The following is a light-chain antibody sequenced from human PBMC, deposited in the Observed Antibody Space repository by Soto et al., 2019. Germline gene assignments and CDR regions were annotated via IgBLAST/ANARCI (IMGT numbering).Light chain of an antibody. CDR1: QNVGNN. CDR3: QQFNNWPPWT. Sequence: EIVMTQSPATLSVSPGEKATLSCRASQNVGNNLVWYQQKPGQAPRLLIYGASTRAAGIPDRFSGSGSGTEFTLTISGLQSDDFAVYYCQQFNNWPPWTFGQGTKVEIK. CDR2: GAS. J-gene: IGKJ1*01. V-gene: IGKV3-15*01.